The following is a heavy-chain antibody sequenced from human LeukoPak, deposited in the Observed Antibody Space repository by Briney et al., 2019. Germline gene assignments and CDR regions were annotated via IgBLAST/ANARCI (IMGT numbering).Heavy chain of an antibody. Sequence: PGGSLRLSCAASGFTFSSYAMSWVRQAPGKGLEWVSAISGSGGSTYYADSVKGRFTISRDNSKNTLYLQMNSLRAEDTAVYYCAKDLEAGFRYSSGWYAPYYYYGMDVWGQGTTVTVSS. V-gene: IGHV3-23*01. CDR2: ISGSGGST. CDR3: AKDLEAGFRYSSGWYAPYYYYGMDV. CDR1: GFTFSSYA. J-gene: IGHJ6*02. D-gene: IGHD6-19*01.